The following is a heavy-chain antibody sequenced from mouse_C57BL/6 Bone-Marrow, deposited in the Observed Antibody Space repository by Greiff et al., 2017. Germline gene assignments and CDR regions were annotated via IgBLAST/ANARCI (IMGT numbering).Heavy chain of an antibody. V-gene: IGHV5-12*01. CDR2: ISTGGGST. CDR3: ARHDMGPYYAMDY. J-gene: IGHJ4*01. Sequence: EVMLVESGGGLVQPGGSLKLSCAASGFTFSDYYMYWVRQTPEKRLEWVAYISTGGGSTYYPDTVKGRFTISRDNAKNTLYLQMSRLKSEDTAMYYCARHDMGPYYAMDYWGQGTSVTVSS. CDR1: GFTFSDYY.